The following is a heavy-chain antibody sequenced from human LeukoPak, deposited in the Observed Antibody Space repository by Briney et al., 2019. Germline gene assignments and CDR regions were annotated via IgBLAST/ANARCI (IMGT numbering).Heavy chain of an antibody. D-gene: IGHD3-22*01. CDR1: GGSISSGDYY. V-gene: IGHV4-30-4*01. CDR2: IYYTGSA. CDR3: ARHNYDSRGYLRYLFDY. J-gene: IGHJ4*02. Sequence: PSETLSLTCTVSGGSISSGDYYWDWVRQPPGKGPEWIGYIYYTGSAYYNPSLKGRVIMSVDTSRNQFSLKLTSVTAADTAVYYCARHNYDSRGYLRYLFDYWGQGTLVTVSS.